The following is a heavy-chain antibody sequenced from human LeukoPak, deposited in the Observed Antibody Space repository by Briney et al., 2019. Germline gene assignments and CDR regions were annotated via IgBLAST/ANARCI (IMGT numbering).Heavy chain of an antibody. J-gene: IGHJ3*02. CDR3: ASSYYDNSLHAYDI. CDR2: IKQDGSEM. V-gene: IGHV3-7*01. CDR1: GFTFSTYW. D-gene: IGHD3-22*01. Sequence: GGSLRLSCAASGFTFSTYWMDWVRQAPGKGLEWVANIKQDGSEMYYVDSVKGRLTISRDNTRNSLFLHMCSLRVEDTAVYFCASSYYDNSLHAYDIWGQGTMVTVSS.